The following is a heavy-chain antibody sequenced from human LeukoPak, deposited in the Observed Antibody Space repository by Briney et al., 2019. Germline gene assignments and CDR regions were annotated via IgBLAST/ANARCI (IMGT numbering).Heavy chain of an antibody. J-gene: IGHJ3*02. CDR2: IYYSGST. CDR1: GGSISSYY. CDR3: ARDYPMDCSGGSCYAGRAFDI. D-gene: IGHD2-15*01. Sequence: SETLSLTCTASGGSISSYYWSWIRQPPGKGLEWIGYIYYSGSTNYNPSLKSRVTISVDTSKNQFSLKLSSVTAADTAVYYCARDYPMDCSGGSCYAGRAFDIWGQGTMVTVSS. V-gene: IGHV4-59*01.